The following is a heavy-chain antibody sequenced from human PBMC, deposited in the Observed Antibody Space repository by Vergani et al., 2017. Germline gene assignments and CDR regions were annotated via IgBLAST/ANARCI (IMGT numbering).Heavy chain of an antibody. V-gene: IGHV3-43*02. CDR3: AKDLGRGSWYEGDYYYGMDV. CDR1: GFTFDDYA. Sequence: AASGFTFDDYAMHWVRQAPGKGLGWVSLISGDGGSTYYGDSVKGRFTISRDNSKNSLYLQMNSLRTEDTALYYCAKDLGRGSWYEGDYYYGMDVWGQGP. J-gene: IGHJ6*02. CDR2: ISGDGGST. D-gene: IGHD6-13*01.